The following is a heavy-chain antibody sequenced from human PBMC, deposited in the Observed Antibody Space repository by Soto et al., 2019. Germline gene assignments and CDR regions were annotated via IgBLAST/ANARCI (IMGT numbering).Heavy chain of an antibody. J-gene: IGHJ3*02. Sequence: GESLKISCKGSGYSFTSYWISWVRQMPGKGLEWMGRIDPSDSYTNYSPSFQGHVTISVDKSISTAYLQWSSLKASDTAMYYCAIQLRSGELNAFDIWGQGTMVTVSS. CDR1: GYSFTSYW. D-gene: IGHD1-26*01. CDR3: AIQLRSGELNAFDI. CDR2: IDPSDSYT. V-gene: IGHV5-10-1*01.